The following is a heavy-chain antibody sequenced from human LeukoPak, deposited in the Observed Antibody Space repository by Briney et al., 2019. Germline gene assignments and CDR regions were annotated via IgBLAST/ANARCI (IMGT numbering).Heavy chain of an antibody. Sequence: ASVKVSCKASGGTFSSYAISWVRQAPGQGLEWMGGIIPIFGTANYAQKFQGRVTITADESTSTAYMELSSLRSEDTAVYYCARGIVVVPASTYYYYGIDVWGKGTTVTVSS. V-gene: IGHV1-69*13. J-gene: IGHJ6*04. D-gene: IGHD2-2*01. CDR3: ARGIVVVPASTYYYYGIDV. CDR1: GGTFSSYA. CDR2: IIPIFGTA.